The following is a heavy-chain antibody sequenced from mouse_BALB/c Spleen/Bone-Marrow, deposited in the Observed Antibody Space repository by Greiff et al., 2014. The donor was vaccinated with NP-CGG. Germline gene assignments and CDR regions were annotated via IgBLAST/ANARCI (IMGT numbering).Heavy chain of an antibody. CDR3: ARYYYGSSYFDY. J-gene: IGHJ2*01. CDR1: GFNIKDTY. V-gene: IGHV14-3*02. Sequence: VQLQQSGAELVKPGASVKLSCTASGFNIKDTYMHWVKQRPEQGLEWIGRIDPANGNTKYDPKFQGKATITVDTSSNTAYLQLSSLTSEDTAVYYCARYYYGSSYFDYWGQGTTLTVPS. D-gene: IGHD1-1*01. CDR2: IDPANGNT.